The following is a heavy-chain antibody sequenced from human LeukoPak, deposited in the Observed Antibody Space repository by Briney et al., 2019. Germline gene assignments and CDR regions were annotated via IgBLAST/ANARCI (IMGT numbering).Heavy chain of an antibody. CDR3: ARDYYDSSGYRYYYYYYYMDV. D-gene: IGHD3-22*01. J-gene: IGHJ6*03. Sequence: GGSLRLSCAASGFTFSSYWMSWVRQAPGKGLEWVANIKQDGSEKYYVDSVKGRFTISRDNAKNSLYLQMNSLRAEDTAVYYCARDYYDSSGYRYYYYYYYMDVWGKGTTVTVSS. CDR1: GFTFSSYW. V-gene: IGHV3-7*01. CDR2: IKQDGSEK.